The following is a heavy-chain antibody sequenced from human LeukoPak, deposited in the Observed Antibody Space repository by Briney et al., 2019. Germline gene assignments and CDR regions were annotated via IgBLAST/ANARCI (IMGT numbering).Heavy chain of an antibody. CDR1: GFTFSSYG. CDR2: ISSSSSYI. J-gene: IGHJ6*02. D-gene: IGHD5-24*01. V-gene: IGHV3-21*01. Sequence: GGSLRLSCAASGFTFSSYGMHWVRQAPGKGLEWVSSISSSSSYIYYADSVKGRFTISRDNAKNSLYLQMNSLRAEDTAVYYCARGYGGDGYNLYFYGMDVWGQGTTVTVSS. CDR3: ARGYGGDGYNLYFYGMDV.